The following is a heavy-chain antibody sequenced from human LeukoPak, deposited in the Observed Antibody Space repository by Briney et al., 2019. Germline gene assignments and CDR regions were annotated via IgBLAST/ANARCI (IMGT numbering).Heavy chain of an antibody. CDR2: MKQDGSEK. Sequence: GESLRLSCAVSGITFRGYWMAWVRQAPGKGLEWMANMKQDGSEKYYVDSVKGPFNISREKAKTSFYLEMNPLRVEDTAVYYCARDLGHTGYDLYDYWGQGTLVTVSS. D-gene: IGHD5-12*01. CDR3: ARDLGHTGYDLYDY. J-gene: IGHJ4*02. V-gene: IGHV3-7*01. CDR1: GITFRGYW.